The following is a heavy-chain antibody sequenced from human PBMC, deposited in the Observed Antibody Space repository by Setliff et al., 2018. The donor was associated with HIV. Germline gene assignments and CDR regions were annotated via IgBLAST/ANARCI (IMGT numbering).Heavy chain of an antibody. CDR2: ISAYNGNT. CDR1: GYTFTSYG. J-gene: IGHJ4*02. Sequence: ASVKVSCKASGYTFTSYGISWVRQAPGQGLECMGWISAYNGNTNYAQKLQGRVTMTTDTSTSTAYMELRSLRSDDTAVYFCAKDIQCSGGSCKHFDFWGQGTRVTVSS. D-gene: IGHD2-15*01. V-gene: IGHV1-18*01. CDR3: AKDIQCSGGSCKHFDF.